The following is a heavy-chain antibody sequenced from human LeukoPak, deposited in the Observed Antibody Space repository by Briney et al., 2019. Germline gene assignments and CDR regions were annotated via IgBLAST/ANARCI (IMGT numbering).Heavy chain of an antibody. Sequence: PGGSLRLSCAASGFTFSTSWMNWIRQAPGKGLEWVASIKEDGSETYYADSVKGRFTVSRDNAKNSLFLQMNSLRVEDTAVYYCTRDSGRFRLDYWGKGVLVTVPS. CDR1: GFTFSTSW. CDR3: TRDSGRFRLDY. D-gene: IGHD6-19*01. CDR2: IKEDGSET. V-gene: IGHV3-7*01. J-gene: IGHJ4*02.